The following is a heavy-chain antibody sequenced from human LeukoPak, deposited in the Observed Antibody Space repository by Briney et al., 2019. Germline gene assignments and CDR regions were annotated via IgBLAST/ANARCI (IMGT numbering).Heavy chain of an antibody. CDR3: ARDYDFGSGPPPYMDV. CDR1: GFTFDDYG. V-gene: IGHV3-20*04. D-gene: IGHD3-3*01. CDR2: INWNGGST. Sequence: PGGSLRLSCAASGFTFDDYGMSWVRQAPGKGLEWVSGINWNGGSTGYADSVKGRFTISRDNAKNSLYLQMNSLRAEDTALYYCARDYDFGSGPPPYMDVWGKGTTVTVSS. J-gene: IGHJ6*03.